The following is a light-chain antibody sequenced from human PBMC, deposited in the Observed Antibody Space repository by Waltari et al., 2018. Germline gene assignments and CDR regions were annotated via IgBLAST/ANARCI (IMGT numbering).Light chain of an antibody. J-gene: IGKJ5*01. Sequence: DIVMTQSPDSLAVSLGERATINCKSSQSVLYNSNNKNYLAWYQQKPGQPPQLLIYWASTRESGVPDRVSGSGSGTDFTLTISSLQAEDVAVYYCQQYYSTITFGQGTRLEIK. CDR2: WAS. CDR1: QSVLYNSNNKNY. CDR3: QQYYSTIT. V-gene: IGKV4-1*01.